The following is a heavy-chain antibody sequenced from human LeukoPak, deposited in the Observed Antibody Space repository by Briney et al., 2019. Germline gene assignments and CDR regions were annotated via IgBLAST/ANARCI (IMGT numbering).Heavy chain of an antibody. CDR3: TTDQGYDILTGRPLGDAFDI. Sequence: GGSLRLSCAASGFTFSNAWMSWVRQAPGKGLEWVGRIKSKTDGGTTDYAAPVKGRFTISRDDSKNTLYLQMNSLKTEDTAVYYCTTDQGYDILTGRPLGDAFDIWGQGTMVTVSS. V-gene: IGHV3-15*01. D-gene: IGHD3-9*01. CDR2: IKSKTDGGTT. J-gene: IGHJ3*02. CDR1: GFTFSNAW.